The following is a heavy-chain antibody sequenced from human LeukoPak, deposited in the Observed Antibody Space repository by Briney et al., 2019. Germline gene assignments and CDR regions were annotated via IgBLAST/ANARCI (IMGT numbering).Heavy chain of an antibody. Sequence: GGSLRLSCAASGFTFSDHYMDWVRPAPGKGLEWVGRTRNKANSYTTEYAASVKGRFTISRDDSKSIAHLQMNSLKTEDTAVYYCTQELYDYVWGSYRLDYWGQGTLVTVSS. CDR1: GFTFSDHY. J-gene: IGHJ4*02. CDR2: TRNKANSYTT. CDR3: TQELYDYVWGSYRLDY. V-gene: IGHV3-72*01. D-gene: IGHD3-16*02.